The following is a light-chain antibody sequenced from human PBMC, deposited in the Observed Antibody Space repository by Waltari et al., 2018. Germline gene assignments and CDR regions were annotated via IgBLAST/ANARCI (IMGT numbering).Light chain of an antibody. CDR2: DVS. Sequence: QSALTQPASMSGSPGQSITISCTGTSSDVGGYNSVSWYQDHPGQAPKVIIYDVSDRPSGISERFSGSKSGNTASLTISGLQAEDEADYYCSSQSSDNVVLFGGGTKLTVL. CDR1: SSDVGGYNS. V-gene: IGLV2-14*03. CDR3: SSQSSDNVVL. J-gene: IGLJ2*01.